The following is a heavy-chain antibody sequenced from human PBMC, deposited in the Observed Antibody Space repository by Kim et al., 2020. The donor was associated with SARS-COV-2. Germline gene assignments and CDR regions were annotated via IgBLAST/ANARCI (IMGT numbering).Heavy chain of an antibody. Sequence: ASVKVSCKASGYTFSGYYMHWVRQAPGQGLEWVGRMNPNSGATNYAQKFQGRVTMTRDTSINTAYMELSSLRSDDTAVYYCARSKSPLPFDYWGQGTLGTVSS. CDR2: MNPNSGAT. CDR1: GYTFSGYY. CDR3: ARSKSPLPFDY. J-gene: IGHJ4*02. V-gene: IGHV1-2*06.